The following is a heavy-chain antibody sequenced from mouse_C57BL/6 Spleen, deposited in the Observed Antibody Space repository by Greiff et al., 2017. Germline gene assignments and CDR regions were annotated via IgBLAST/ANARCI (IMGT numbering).Heavy chain of an antibody. CDR1: GFTFTDYY. V-gene: IGHV7-3*01. D-gene: IGHD1-1*01. CDR3: ATVVAPYWYFDV. Sequence: EVMLVASGGGLVQPGGSLSLSCAASGFTFTDYYMSWVRQPPGKALEWLGFIRNKANGYTTEYSASVKGRFTISRDNSQSILYLQMNALRAEDSATYYCATVVAPYWYFDVWGTGTTVTVSS. CDR2: IRNKANGYTT. J-gene: IGHJ1*03.